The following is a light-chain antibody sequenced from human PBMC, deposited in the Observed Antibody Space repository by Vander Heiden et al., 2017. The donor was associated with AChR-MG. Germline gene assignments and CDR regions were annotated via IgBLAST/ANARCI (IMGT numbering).Light chain of an antibody. V-gene: IGLV3-25*03. CDR1: ALPKQY. CDR3: QSADISGSYVI. CDR2: KDN. J-gene: IGLJ2*01. Sequence: YDLTQPPSVSVSPGQTATITCSGDALPKQYGHWYQLKPGQAPLLVIYKDNERPTGIPDRFSGSRSGTTATLTITGAQAEDEADYYCQSADISGSYVIFGGGTKLT.